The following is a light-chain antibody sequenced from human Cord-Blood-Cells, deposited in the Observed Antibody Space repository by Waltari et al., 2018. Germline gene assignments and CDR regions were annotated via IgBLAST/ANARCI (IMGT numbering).Light chain of an antibody. J-gene: IGLJ2*01. CDR3: NSRDSSGKRV. CDR1: SLRSYY. CDR2: GKN. Sequence: SSELTQAPAVSVALGQTVRITFQGDSLRSYYASWYQQKPGQAPVLVIYGKNNRPSGIPDRFSGSSSGNTAALTITEAQAEDEADYYCNSRDSSGKRVFGGGTKLTVL. V-gene: IGLV3-19*01.